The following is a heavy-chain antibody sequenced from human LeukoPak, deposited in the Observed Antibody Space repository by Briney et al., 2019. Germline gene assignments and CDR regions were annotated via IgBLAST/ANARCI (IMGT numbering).Heavy chain of an antibody. CDR1: GFTVSSNY. D-gene: IGHD3-22*01. CDR2: IKQDGSET. J-gene: IGHJ2*01. Sequence: GGSLRLSCAASGFTVSSNYMSWVRQAPGKGLEWVASIKQDGSETYYVDSVEGRFTLSRDNAKNSLYLQMNSLRADDTAVYYCARDRDSRWDFDLWGRGTLVTVSS. V-gene: IGHV3-7*01. CDR3: ARDRDSRWDFDL.